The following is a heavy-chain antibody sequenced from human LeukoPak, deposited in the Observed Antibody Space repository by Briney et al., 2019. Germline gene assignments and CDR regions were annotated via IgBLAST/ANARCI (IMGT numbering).Heavy chain of an antibody. CDR2: ISSSSNMI. D-gene: IGHD3-10*01. V-gene: IGHV3-48*01. CDR3: AKDMGDYGSGSYFDY. Sequence: GGSLRLSCVASGFTFSSYSMNWVRQAPGKGLEWVSYISSSSNMIYYADSVKGRFTISRDNSKNTLYLQMNSLRAEDTAVYYCAKDMGDYGSGSYFDYWGQGTLVTVPS. CDR1: GFTFSSYS. J-gene: IGHJ4*02.